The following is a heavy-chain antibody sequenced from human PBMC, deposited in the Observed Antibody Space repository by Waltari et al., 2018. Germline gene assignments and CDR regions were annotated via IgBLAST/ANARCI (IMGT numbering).Heavy chain of an antibody. D-gene: IGHD3-9*01. CDR3: ARELRYFDWLSGPYDY. Sequence: QVQLQESGPGLVKPSQPLSLTCTVSGGSISSGDYYWSWIRQPPGKGLEWIGYIYYSGSTYYNPSLKSRVTISVDTSKNQFSLKLSSVTAADTAVYYCARELRYFDWLSGPYDYWGQGTLVTVSS. V-gene: IGHV4-30-4*08. CDR2: IYYSGST. CDR1: GGSISSGDYY. J-gene: IGHJ4*02.